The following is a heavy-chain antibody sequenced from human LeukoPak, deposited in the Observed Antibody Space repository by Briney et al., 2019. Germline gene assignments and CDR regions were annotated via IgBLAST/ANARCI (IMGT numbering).Heavy chain of an antibody. J-gene: IGHJ4*02. CDR2: IKQDASQE. CDR3: ARGVVYPAWSGPHWSDY. CDR1: GFTFSSYW. D-gene: IGHD3-3*01. V-gene: IGHV3-7*01. Sequence: GGSLRLSCAAYGFTFSSYWMSWVRQAPGKGPEWVAHIKQDASQEYHVDSVKGRFTISRDNAENSLYLQMNSLRAEDTAVYYCARGVVYPAWSGPHWSDYWGQGALVTVSS.